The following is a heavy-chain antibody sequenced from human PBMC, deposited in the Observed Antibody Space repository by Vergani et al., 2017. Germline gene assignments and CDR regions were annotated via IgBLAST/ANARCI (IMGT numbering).Heavy chain of an antibody. CDR1: DGSISDYY. D-gene: IGHD3-16*01. V-gene: IGHV4-59*01. J-gene: IGHJ2*01. Sequence: QVQLQESGPGVVKPSETLSLTCSVSDGSISDYYWSWIRQSPGKGLEWIGYIYYVGSTEYNPYLKSRVSISIDTSKSQVSLRLKSVTAADTALYYCARDRGRGRMSWYFDVWGRGTLVTVSS. CDR3: ARDRGRGRMSWYFDV. CDR2: IYYVGST.